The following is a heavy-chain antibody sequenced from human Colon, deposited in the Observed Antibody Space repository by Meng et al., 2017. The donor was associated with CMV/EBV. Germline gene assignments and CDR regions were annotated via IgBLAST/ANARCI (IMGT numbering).Heavy chain of an antibody. CDR3: ARAKYSTSDGGRPFYFNGMDV. V-gene: IGHV1-69*13. J-gene: IGHJ6*02. D-gene: IGHD4-11*01. CDR2: LIPMFGTP. Sequence: SVKVSCKTSGGPFKSNAISWVRQAPGQGHEWMGGLIPMFGTPKYAQKFQGRVTITADESTSTTYMELSSLTSDDTAVYYCARAKYSTSDGGRPFYFNGMDVWGQGTTVTVSS. CDR1: GGPFKSNA.